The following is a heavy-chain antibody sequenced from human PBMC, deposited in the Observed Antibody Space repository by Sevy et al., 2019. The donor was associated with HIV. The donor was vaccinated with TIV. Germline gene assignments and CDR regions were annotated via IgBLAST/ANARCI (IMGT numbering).Heavy chain of an antibody. Sequence: GGSLRLSCAASGFTFSSYAMSWVRQAPGKGLEWVSAISGSGGSTYYADSVKGRFTISRDNSKNTLYLQMNSLRAEDTAVYYCANVPSELTADYYSYYMDVWGKGTTVTVSS. J-gene: IGHJ6*03. CDR3: ANVPSELTADYYSYYMDV. D-gene: IGHD1-26*01. CDR1: GFTFSSYA. V-gene: IGHV3-23*01. CDR2: ISGSGGST.